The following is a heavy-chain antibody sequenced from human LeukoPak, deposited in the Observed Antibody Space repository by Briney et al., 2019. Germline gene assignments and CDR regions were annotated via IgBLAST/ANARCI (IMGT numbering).Heavy chain of an antibody. J-gene: IGHJ2*01. D-gene: IGHD2-2*01. Sequence: SETLSLTCAVYGGSFSGYYWSWIRQPPGKGLEWIGEINHSGSTNYNPSLKGRVTVSVDTSKNQFSLKLNSVTAADTAVYYCARDRWDIVVEPAADWYFDLWGRGTLVIVSS. V-gene: IGHV4-34*01. CDR2: INHSGST. CDR1: GGSFSGYY. CDR3: ARDRWDIVVEPAADWYFDL.